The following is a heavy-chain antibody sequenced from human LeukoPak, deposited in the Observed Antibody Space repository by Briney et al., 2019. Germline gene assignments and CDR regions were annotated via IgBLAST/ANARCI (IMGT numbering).Heavy chain of an antibody. D-gene: IGHD6-19*01. CDR3: ARDPSSGWYLKGWFDP. CDR2: ISSSSSYI. CDR1: GFTFSSYT. Sequence: GGSLRLSCAASGFTFSSYTMKWVRQAPGKGLEWVSSISSSSSYIYYADSVKGRFTISRDNAKNSLYLQMNSLRAEDTAVYYCARDPSSGWYLKGWFDPWGQGTLVTVSS. J-gene: IGHJ5*02. V-gene: IGHV3-21*01.